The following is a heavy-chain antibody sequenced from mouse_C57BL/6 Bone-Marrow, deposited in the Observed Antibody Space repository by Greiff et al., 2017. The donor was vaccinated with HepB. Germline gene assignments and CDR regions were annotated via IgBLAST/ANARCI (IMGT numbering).Heavy chain of an antibody. J-gene: IGHJ3*01. Sequence: QVQLQQSGAELVRPGTSVKVSCKASGYAFTNYLIEWVKQRPGQGLEWIGVINPGSGGTNYNEKFKGKATLTVDTSSSTAYMQLSSLTSEDSAVYYCARKPFAYWGQGTLVTVSA. V-gene: IGHV1-54*01. CDR3: ARKPFAY. CDR2: INPGSGGT. CDR1: GYAFTNYL.